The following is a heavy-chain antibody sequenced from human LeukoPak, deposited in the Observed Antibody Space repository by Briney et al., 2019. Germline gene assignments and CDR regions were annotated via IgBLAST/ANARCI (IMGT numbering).Heavy chain of an antibody. CDR2: ISYDGSNK. CDR1: GFTFSSYA. CDR3: ARVVAAAGTLDY. D-gene: IGHD6-13*01. Sequence: GGSLRLSCAASGFTFSSYAMHWVRQAPGKGLEGVAVISYDGSNKYYADSVKGRFTISRDNSKNTLYLQMNSLRAEDTAVYYCARVVAAAGTLDYWGQGTLVTVSS. V-gene: IGHV3-30-3*01. J-gene: IGHJ4*02.